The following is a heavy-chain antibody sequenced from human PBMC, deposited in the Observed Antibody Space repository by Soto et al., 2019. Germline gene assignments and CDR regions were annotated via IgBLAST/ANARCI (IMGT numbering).Heavy chain of an antibody. Sequence: SVKGSWNAAGCTFSSYAVSVVRQAPGQGLEWMGGIIPIFGTANYAQKFQGRVTITADESTSTAYMELRSLRSEDTAVYYCARASITGTTRGMDVWGQATTVTVSS. CDR1: GCTFSSYA. V-gene: IGHV1-69*13. D-gene: IGHD1-7*01. J-gene: IGHJ6*02. CDR2: IIPIFGTA. CDR3: ARASITGTTRGMDV.